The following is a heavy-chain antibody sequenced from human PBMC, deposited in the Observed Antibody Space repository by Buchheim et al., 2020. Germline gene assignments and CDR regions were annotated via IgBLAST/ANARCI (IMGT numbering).Heavy chain of an antibody. Sequence: EVQLLESGGGLVQPGGSLRLSCAASGFTFSSYAMSWVRQAPGKGLEWVSAISGSGGSTYYADSVKGRFTISRDNSKNTLYLQMNSLRAEDTAVYYCAKDSGLSRWLQLWDYFDYWGQGTL. J-gene: IGHJ4*02. D-gene: IGHD5-24*01. CDR3: AKDSGLSRWLQLWDYFDY. CDR2: ISGSGGST. V-gene: IGHV3-23*01. CDR1: GFTFSSYA.